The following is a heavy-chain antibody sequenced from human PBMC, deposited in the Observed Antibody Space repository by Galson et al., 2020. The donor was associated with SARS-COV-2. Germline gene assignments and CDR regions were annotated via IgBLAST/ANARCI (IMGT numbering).Heavy chain of an antibody. CDR1: GYTFTNYW. D-gene: IGHD2-21*01. CDR2: IYPGDSET. CDR3: ARRPYCSSTTCPYGVESTYYGMDV. J-gene: IGHJ6*02. Sequence: GESLKISCQGSGYTFTNYWIAWVRQMPGKGLESMGIIYPGDSETRYSPSFQGQVTFSADKSISTAYLQWSSLKASDTAIYFCARRPYCSSTTCPYGVESTYYGMDVWGQGTTVTVSS. V-gene: IGHV5-51*01.